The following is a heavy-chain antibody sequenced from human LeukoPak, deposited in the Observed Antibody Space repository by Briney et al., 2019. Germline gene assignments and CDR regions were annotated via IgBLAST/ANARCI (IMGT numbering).Heavy chain of an antibody. CDR1: GGSFSGYY. J-gene: IGHJ3*02. CDR2: INHSGST. Sequence: SETLSLTCAVYGGSFSGYYWSWIRQPPGKGLEWIGEINHSGSTNYNPSLKSRVTISVDTSKNQFSLKLSSVTAADTAVYYCARYSSSPLHAFDIWGQGTMVTVSS. CDR3: ARYSSSPLHAFDI. D-gene: IGHD6-13*01. V-gene: IGHV4-34*01.